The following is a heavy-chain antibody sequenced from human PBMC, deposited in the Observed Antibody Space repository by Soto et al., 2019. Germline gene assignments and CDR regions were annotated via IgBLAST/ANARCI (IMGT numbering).Heavy chain of an antibody. Sequence: SVKVSCKASRVAFSKFIVTWLRQSPGLGLEWVGGIIPIFGTANYAQKFQGRVTITADESTSTSYMEVNNLRSEDTAVYYCAKVRYSSPMGYYYGMDVWGQGTTVTVSS. CDR1: RVAFSKFI. CDR2: IIPIFGTA. J-gene: IGHJ6*02. CDR3: AKVRYSSPMGYYYGMDV. D-gene: IGHD6-19*01. V-gene: IGHV1-69*13.